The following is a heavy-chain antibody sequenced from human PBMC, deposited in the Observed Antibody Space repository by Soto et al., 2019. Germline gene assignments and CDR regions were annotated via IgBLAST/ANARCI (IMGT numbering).Heavy chain of an antibody. CDR2: INHSGST. CDR3: ARGRRYDFWSGYYGGDFDY. V-gene: IGHV4-34*01. D-gene: IGHD3-3*01. Sequence: PSETLSLTCAVYCGSFSGYYWSWIRQPPGKGLEWIGEINHSGSTNYNPSLKSRVTISVDTSKNQFSLKLSSVTAADTAVYYCARGRRYDFWSGYYGGDFDYWGQGTLVTSPQ. CDR1: CGSFSGYY. J-gene: IGHJ4*02.